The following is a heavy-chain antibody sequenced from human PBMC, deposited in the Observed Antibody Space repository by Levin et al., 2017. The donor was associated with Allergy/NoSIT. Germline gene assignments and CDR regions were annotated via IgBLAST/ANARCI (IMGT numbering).Heavy chain of an antibody. CDR3: ARDLITMVRGAPLYYYGMDV. V-gene: IGHV3-7*04. D-gene: IGHD3-10*01. J-gene: IGHJ6*02. CDR1: GFTFSSYW. Sequence: LSLTCAASGFTFSSYWMSWVRQAPGKGLEWVANIKQDGSEKYYVDSVKGRFTISRDNAKNSLYLQMNSLRAEDTAVHYCARDLITMVRGAPLYYYGMDVWGQGTTVTVSS. CDR2: IKQDGSEK.